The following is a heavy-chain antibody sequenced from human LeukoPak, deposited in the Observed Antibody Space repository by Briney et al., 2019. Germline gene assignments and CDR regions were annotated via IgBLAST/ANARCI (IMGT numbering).Heavy chain of an antibody. CDR1: GFTFSNYE. CDR2: ISSSGTTM. J-gene: IGHJ6*02. CDR3: ARGVVAAAGTYYYYYGMDV. D-gene: IGHD6-13*01. Sequence: PGGSLRLSCAGSGFTFSNYEMNWVRQAPGKGLEWVSYISSSGTTMYYADSVKGRFTISRDNAKNSLFLQMNSLRAEDMAVYYCARGVVAAAGTYYYYYGMDVWGQGTTVTVSS. V-gene: IGHV3-48*03.